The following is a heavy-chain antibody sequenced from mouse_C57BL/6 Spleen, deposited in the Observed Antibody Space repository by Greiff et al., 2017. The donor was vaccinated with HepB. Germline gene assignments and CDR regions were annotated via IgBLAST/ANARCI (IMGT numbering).Heavy chain of an antibody. CDR2: IDPNSGGT. D-gene: IGHD2-5*01. CDR1: GYTFTSYW. CDR3: ARSDYSKAWFAY. V-gene: IGHV1-72*01. J-gene: IGHJ3*01. Sequence: QVQLKQPGAELVKPGASVKLSCKASGYTFTSYWMHWVKQRPGRGLEWIGRIDPNSGGTKYNEKFKSKATLTVDKPSSTAYMQLSSLTSEDSAVYYCARSDYSKAWFAYWGQGTLVTVSA.